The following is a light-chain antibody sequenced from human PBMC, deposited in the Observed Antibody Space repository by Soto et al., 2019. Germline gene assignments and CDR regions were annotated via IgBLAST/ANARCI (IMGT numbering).Light chain of an antibody. J-gene: IGKJ1*01. CDR3: QQYHNWPPWT. V-gene: IGKV3-15*01. CDR2: GAS. Sequence: EIVMTQSPATLSVSPGERATLSCRASQSVSSNLAWYQQKPGQAPRLLIYGASTRATGIPDRFGGSGSGTEFTLTISSLQSEDFAVYYCQQYHNWPPWTFGQGTKVEIK. CDR1: QSVSSN.